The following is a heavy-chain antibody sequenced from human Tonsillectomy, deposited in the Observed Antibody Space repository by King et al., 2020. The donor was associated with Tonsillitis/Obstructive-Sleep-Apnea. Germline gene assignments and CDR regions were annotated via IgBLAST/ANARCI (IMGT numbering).Heavy chain of an antibody. CDR1: GYTFSSYG. V-gene: IGHV1-18*01. J-gene: IGHJ4*02. CDR2: ISAHNGHT. Sequence: LQLVQSGAEVKKPGASVKVSCKASGYTFSSYGISWVRQAPGQGLEWMAWISAHNGHTNYAQKLQGRVTMTTDRSTSTAYMELRSLRSDDTAVYYCARDSMSHYYDSSGYYTFNYWGQGTLVTVSS. CDR3: ARDSMSHYYDSSGYYTFNY. D-gene: IGHD3-22*01.